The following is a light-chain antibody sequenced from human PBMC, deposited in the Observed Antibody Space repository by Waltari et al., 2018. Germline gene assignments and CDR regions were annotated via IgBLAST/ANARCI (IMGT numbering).Light chain of an antibody. Sequence: SSGLTQNPAVSVALGQTIRITCRGDSLRTYYASRYQVKTGQAPVLVMFGKEKRPSGVPDRISGESSETTSSLIITGAQAEDEADYYCSSRNGRASQVVFAGGTKVTVL. J-gene: IGLJ2*01. CDR1: SLRTYY. V-gene: IGLV3-19*01. CDR2: GKE. CDR3: SSRNGRASQVV.